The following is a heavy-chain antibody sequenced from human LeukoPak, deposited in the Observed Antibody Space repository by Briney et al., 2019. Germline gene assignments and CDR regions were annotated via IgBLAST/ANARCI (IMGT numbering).Heavy chain of an antibody. CDR2: ISTYNGNT. V-gene: IGHV1-18*01. CDR1: GYTFTSYG. CDR3: ARDLHRVVVRGVPHYYYMDV. Sequence: ASVKVSCKASGYTFTSYGISWVRQAPGQGLEWMGWISTYNGNTNYVQKLQGRVTMTIDTSTSTAYMELRSLRSDDTAVYYCARDLHRVVVRGVPHYYYMDVWGKGTTVTISS. J-gene: IGHJ6*03. D-gene: IGHD3-10*01.